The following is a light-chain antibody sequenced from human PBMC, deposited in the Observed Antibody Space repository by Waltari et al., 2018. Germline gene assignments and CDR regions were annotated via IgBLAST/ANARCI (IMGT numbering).Light chain of an antibody. CDR3: CSSVVSYTVV. CDR2: DAN. Sequence: QSALTQPRSVSGSPGQSVTVSCTGTSTNVGTYKYISWYQHHPGRAPKLLIFDANKRPSGVPDRLSGSKSDNTASLTISGLRPEDEAYYYCCSSVVSYTVVVGGGTKVTVL. J-gene: IGLJ2*01. CDR1: STNVGTYKY. V-gene: IGLV2-11*01.